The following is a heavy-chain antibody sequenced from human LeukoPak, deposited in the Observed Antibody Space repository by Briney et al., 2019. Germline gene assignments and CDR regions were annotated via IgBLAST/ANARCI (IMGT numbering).Heavy chain of an antibody. V-gene: IGHV3-23*01. CDR2: ISGSGDST. J-gene: IGHJ4*02. CDR1: GFTFSNYA. Sequence: GGSLRLSCVASGFTFSNYAMSWVRQAPGKGLEWVSGISGSGDSTFYADSVKGRFTISRDNSKNTLYLQMNSLRAEDTAVYYCAKSLSQRADTAMVPFDYWGQETLVIVSS. D-gene: IGHD5-18*01. CDR3: AKSLSQRADTAMVPFDY.